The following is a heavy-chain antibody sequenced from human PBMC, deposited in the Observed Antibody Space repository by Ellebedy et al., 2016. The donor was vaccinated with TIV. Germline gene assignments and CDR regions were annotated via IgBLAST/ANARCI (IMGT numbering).Heavy chain of an antibody. CDR1: GGSISSSTYY. J-gene: IGHJ3*02. D-gene: IGHD5-18*01. V-gene: IGHV4-39*02. CDR3: ARGGKLWNTAMVDDAFDI. Sequence: MPSETLSLTCTVSGGSISSSTYYWGWIRQSPGKGLEWIGNIYYSGSTYYNPSLKSRVTISVDTSKKHFSLKLSSVTAADTAGYCCARGGKLWNTAMVDDAFDIWGQGTMVTVSS. CDR2: IYYSGST.